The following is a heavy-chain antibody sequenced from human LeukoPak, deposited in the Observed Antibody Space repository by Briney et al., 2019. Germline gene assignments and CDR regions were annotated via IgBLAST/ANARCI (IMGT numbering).Heavy chain of an antibody. CDR1: GGSISSSSYY. J-gene: IGHJ5*02. CDR2: IYYSGNT. Sequence: SETLSLTCTVSGGSISSSSYYWGWIRQPPGKGLEWTGSIYYSGNTYYSPSLKSRVTISVDTSKNQFSLKLSSVTAADTAVYYCARWGSYCSSTSCYFNWFDPWGQGTLVTVSS. CDR3: ARWGSYCSSTSCYFNWFDP. V-gene: IGHV4-39*01. D-gene: IGHD2-2*01.